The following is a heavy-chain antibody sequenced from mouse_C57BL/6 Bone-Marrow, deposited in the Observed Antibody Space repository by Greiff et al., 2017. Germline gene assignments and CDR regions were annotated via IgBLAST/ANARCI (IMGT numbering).Heavy chain of an antibody. D-gene: IGHD1-1*01. CDR1: GFTFTDDY. Sequence: EVQLQQSGAELVRPGASVKLSCTASGFTFTDDYMHWVKQRPEQGLEWIGWIDPESGDTDYASKFQGKATITADTSSNTAYLQLSSLTSEDTAVYYCTPITTVEATDYWGQGTTLTVSS. CDR3: TPITTVEATDY. J-gene: IGHJ2*01. V-gene: IGHV14-4*01. CDR2: IDPESGDT.